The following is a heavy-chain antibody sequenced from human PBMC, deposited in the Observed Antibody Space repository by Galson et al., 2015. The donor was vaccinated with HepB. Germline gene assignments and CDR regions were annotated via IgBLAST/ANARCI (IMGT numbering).Heavy chain of an antibody. J-gene: IGHJ4*02. Sequence: SVKVSCKASGYTFTSYEVNWVRQATGQGLEWMGWMNPYTDNTAYAQNFQGRITMTGDTSIDTAYMTLSSLKSGDTAIYYCARGLRVQGNTYFFDYWGQGTLVTVSS. V-gene: IGHV1-8*01. D-gene: IGHD3-10*01. CDR2: MNPYTDNT. CDR3: ARGLRVQGNTYFFDY. CDR1: GYTFTSYE.